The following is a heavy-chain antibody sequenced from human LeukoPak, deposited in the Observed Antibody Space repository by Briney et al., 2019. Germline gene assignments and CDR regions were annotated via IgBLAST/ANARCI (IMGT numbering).Heavy chain of an antibody. J-gene: IGHJ4*02. CDR3: AKDAVGATAYYFDY. CDR2: ISSSGGDT. CDR1: GFTSNNYA. V-gene: IGHV3-23*01. D-gene: IGHD1-26*01. Sequence: GGSLRLSCAASGFTSNNYAMGWVHQAPGKGLEWVSGISSSGGDTYYAGSVKGRFTISRDNSKNTLYLQMNSLRAEDTAVYYCAKDAVGATAYYFDYWGQGTLVTVSS.